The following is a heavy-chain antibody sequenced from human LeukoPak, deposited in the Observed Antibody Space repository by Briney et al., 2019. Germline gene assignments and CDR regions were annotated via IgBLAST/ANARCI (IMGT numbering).Heavy chain of an antibody. Sequence: ASVKVSCKASGYTFTSYGISWVRQAPGQGLEWTGWISAYNGNTNYAQKLQGRVTMTTDTSTSTAYMELRSLRSDDTAVYYCARAYYDFWSGYIGVDYWGQGTLVTVSS. CDR3: ARAYYDFWSGYIGVDY. CDR2: ISAYNGNT. J-gene: IGHJ4*02. V-gene: IGHV1-18*01. D-gene: IGHD3-3*01. CDR1: GYTFTSYG.